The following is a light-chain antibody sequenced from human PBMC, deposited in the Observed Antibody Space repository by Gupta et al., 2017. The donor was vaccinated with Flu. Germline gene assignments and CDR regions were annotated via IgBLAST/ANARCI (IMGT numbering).Light chain of an antibody. CDR2: DDS. CDR3: QVWDTSSDHRVV. Sequence: SYVLTQPPSVSVAPGQTASFPCWGNNVGGKSVHWYQQRPGQAPVLVVYDDSDRHSGTPERFSGSNSGTTATLTISRVEAGDEADYYCQVWDTSSDHRVVFGGGTKLTVL. V-gene: IGLV3-21*02. CDR1: NVGGKS. J-gene: IGLJ2*01.